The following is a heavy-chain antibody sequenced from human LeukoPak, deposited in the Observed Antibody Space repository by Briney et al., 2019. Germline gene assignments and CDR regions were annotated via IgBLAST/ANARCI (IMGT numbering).Heavy chain of an antibody. J-gene: IGHJ4*02. CDR2: INHSGST. D-gene: IGHD3-22*01. CDR3: ARTYYDSSGYYIFDY. V-gene: IGHV4-34*01. Sequence: SETLSLTCAVYGGSFSGYYWSWIRQPPGKGLEWIGEINHSGSTNYNPPLKSRVTISVDTSKNQFSLKLSSVTAADTAVYYCARTYYDSSGYYIFDYWGQGTLVTVSS. CDR1: GGSFSGYY.